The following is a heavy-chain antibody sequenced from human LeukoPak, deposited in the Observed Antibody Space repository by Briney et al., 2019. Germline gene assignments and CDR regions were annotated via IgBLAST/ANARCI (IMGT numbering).Heavy chain of an antibody. Sequence: TTSETLSLTCIVSGGSVTSDYWSWIRQPPGKGLEWIGYMYYSGSTNYNPSLKSRVTISGDTSRNQFSLKLSSVTAADTAVYYCARRYCSSTSCPIDYWGQGTLVTVSS. CDR2: MYYSGST. CDR1: GGSVTSDY. CDR3: ARRYCSSTSCPIDY. D-gene: IGHD2-2*01. J-gene: IGHJ4*02. V-gene: IGHV4-59*08.